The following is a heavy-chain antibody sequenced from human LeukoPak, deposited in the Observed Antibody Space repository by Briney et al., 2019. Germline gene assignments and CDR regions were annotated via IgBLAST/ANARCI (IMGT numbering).Heavy chain of an antibody. CDR1: GYTFTDYS. CDR3: AREGYCSGVSCYSVDY. V-gene: IGHV1-2*02. D-gene: IGHD2-15*01. J-gene: IGHJ4*02. Sequence: ASVKVSCKASGYTFTDYSMHWVRQAPGQGLEWMGWINPNSGGTNYAQRFQGRVNMTRDMSTSTVYMELSSLRSEDTAVYFCAREGYCSGVSCYSVDYWGQGTLVTVSS. CDR2: INPNSGGT.